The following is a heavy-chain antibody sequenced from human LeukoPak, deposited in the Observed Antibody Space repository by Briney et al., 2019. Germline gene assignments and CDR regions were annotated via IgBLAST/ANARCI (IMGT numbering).Heavy chain of an antibody. CDR1: GFTFSSYA. D-gene: IGHD3-3*01. V-gene: IGHV3-23*01. Sequence: GGSLRLSCAASGFTFSSYAMSWVRQAPGKGLEWVSAISGSGGSTYYADSVKGRFTISRDNSKNTLYLQMNSLRAEDTAVYYCAKDRGDFWSGYPAFDIWGQGTMVTVSS. CDR2: ISGSGGST. J-gene: IGHJ3*02. CDR3: AKDRGDFWSGYPAFDI.